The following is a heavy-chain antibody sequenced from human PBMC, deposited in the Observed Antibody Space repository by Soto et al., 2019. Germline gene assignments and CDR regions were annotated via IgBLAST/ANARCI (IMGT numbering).Heavy chain of an antibody. J-gene: IGHJ4*02. Sequence: QVQLVQSGAEVKKPGSSVKVSCKASGGTFSSYTISWVRQAPGQGLEWMGRIIPILGIANYAQKFQGRVTITADKSTSTAYMELSSLRSEDTAVYYCAREKTTTPAAIGYWGQGTLVTVSS. CDR3: AREKTTTPAAIGY. V-gene: IGHV1-69*08. CDR1: GGTFSSYT. CDR2: IIPILGIA. D-gene: IGHD2-2*01.